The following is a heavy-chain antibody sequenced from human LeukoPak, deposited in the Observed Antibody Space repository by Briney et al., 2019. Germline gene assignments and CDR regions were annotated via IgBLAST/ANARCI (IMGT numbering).Heavy chain of an antibody. Sequence: PGGSLRLSCAASGFTFSSYSMNWVRQAPGKGLEWVSYISTSGSSIYYADSVKGRFTISRDNAKNSVYLQMNSLRDEDTAVYYCARGAYYAMDVWGQGTTVTVSS. CDR1: GFTFSSYS. J-gene: IGHJ6*02. CDR3: ARGAYYAMDV. V-gene: IGHV3-48*02. CDR2: ISTSGSSI.